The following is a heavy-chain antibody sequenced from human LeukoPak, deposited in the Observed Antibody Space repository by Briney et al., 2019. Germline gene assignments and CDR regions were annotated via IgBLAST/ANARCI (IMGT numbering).Heavy chain of an antibody. CDR2: ISYDGSNK. J-gene: IGHJ4*02. V-gene: IGHV3-30*18. Sequence: GGSLRLSCAASGFTFSSYGMHWVRQAPGKGLEWVAVISYDGSNKYYADSVKGRFTISRDNSKNTLYLQMNSLRAEDTAVYYCAKDGGKAAAGTFDYWGQGTLVTVSS. D-gene: IGHD6-13*01. CDR3: AKDGGKAAAGTFDY. CDR1: GFTFSSYG.